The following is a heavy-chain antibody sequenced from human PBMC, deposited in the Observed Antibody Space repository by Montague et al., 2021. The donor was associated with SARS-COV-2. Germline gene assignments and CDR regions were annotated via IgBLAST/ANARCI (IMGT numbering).Heavy chain of an antibody. D-gene: IGHD4-17*01. J-gene: IGHJ5*02. Sequence: TLSLTCTVSGGSISSASYYWSWIRQPAGKGLVWIVHIYSTVITNYNPSLKSRVTISVDLSKNQFSLKMTSVTAADTAVYYCARDPHDYGWFDPWGQGTLVTVSS. CDR3: ARDPHDYGWFDP. CDR1: GGSISSASYY. V-gene: IGHV4-61*09. CDR2: IYSTVIT.